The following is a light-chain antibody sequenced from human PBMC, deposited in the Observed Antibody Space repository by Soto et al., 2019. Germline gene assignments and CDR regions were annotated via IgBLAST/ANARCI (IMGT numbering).Light chain of an antibody. J-gene: IGLJ2*01. CDR1: TGAVTSGYY. CDR2: STT. V-gene: IGLV7-43*01. Sequence: QAVVTQEPSLTVSPGGTVTLTCASSTGAVTSGYYPNWFQQRPGQPPRALIYSTTYKHSWTPARFSGALLGGRAALTLSGAQPEDEAVYYCLLCYGHGVVLGGGTKLNVL. CDR3: LLCYGHGVV.